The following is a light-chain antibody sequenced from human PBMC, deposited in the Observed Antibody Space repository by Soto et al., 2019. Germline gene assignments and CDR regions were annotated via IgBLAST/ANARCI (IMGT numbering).Light chain of an antibody. CDR3: QQYNSYSWT. V-gene: IGKV1-5*01. CDR1: QSIRRF. CDR2: DAS. J-gene: IGKJ1*01. Sequence: DIQMTQSPSSLSASVGDRVTITCRASQSIRRFLNWYQQKPGKAPKLLIYDASSLESGVPSRFSGSGSGTEFTLTISSLQPDDFATYYCQQYNSYSWTFGQGTKVDIK.